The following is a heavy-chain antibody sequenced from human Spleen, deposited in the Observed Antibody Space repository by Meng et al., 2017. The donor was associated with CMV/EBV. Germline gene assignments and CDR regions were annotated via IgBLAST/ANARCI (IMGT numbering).Heavy chain of an antibody. CDR2: ISGSGGST. CDR1: GFTFSSND. D-gene: IGHD3-3*01. J-gene: IGHJ6*02. V-gene: IGHV3-23*01. CDR3: AKKAYYDFWGRYYGMDV. Sequence: GESLKISCAASGFTFSSNDMHWVRQTTGKGLEWVSAISGSGGSTYYADSVKGRFTISRDNSKNTLYLQMNSLRAEDTAVYYCAKKAYYDFWGRYYGMDVWGQGTTVTVSS.